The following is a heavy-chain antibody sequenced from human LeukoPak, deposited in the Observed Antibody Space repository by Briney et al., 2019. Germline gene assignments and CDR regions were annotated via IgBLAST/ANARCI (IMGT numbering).Heavy chain of an antibody. CDR3: AGVEMATSYFDY. CDR1: GGSISTYY. V-gene: IGHV4-59*01. D-gene: IGHD5-24*01. J-gene: IGHJ4*02. Sequence: SETLSLTCTVFGGSISTYYWSWIQQPPGKRLEWIGYIYYSGSTNYNPSLKSRVSISLDTSKNQFSLKLSSVTAADTAVYYCAGVEMATSYFDYWGQGALVTVSS. CDR2: IYYSGST.